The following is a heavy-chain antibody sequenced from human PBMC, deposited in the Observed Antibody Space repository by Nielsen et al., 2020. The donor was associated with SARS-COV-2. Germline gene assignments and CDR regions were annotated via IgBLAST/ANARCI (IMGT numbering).Heavy chain of an antibody. Sequence: GGSLRLSCAASGFTFSSYAMHWVRQAPGKGLEWVAVISYDGSNKYYADSVKGRFTISRDNSKNTLYLQMNSLRAEDTALYYCAKGFYSSGSSGDYWGQGTLVTVSS. V-gene: IGHV3-30-3*01. D-gene: IGHD6-19*01. CDR3: AKGFYSSGSSGDY. J-gene: IGHJ4*02. CDR2: ISYDGSNK. CDR1: GFTFSSYA.